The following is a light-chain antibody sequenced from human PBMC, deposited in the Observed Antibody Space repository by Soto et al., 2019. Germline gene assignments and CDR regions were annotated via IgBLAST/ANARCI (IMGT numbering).Light chain of an antibody. Sequence: QSVLTQPPSASGTPGQRVTLSCSGSSSNIGSNTVNWYQQLPGTAPKLLIYSNNQRPSGVPDRFSGSKSGTSASLAISGLHSEDEADYYCAAWDDSLNGYYVFGTGTELTVL. V-gene: IGLV1-44*01. CDR3: AAWDDSLNGYYV. CDR1: SSNIGSNT. J-gene: IGLJ1*01. CDR2: SNN.